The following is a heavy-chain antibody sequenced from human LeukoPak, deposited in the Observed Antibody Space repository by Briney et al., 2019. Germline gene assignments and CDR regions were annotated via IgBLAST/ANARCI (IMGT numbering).Heavy chain of an antibody. CDR2: MNPNSGNT. J-gene: IGHJ6*03. CDR3: ARSTHDSYSYYMDV. V-gene: IGHV1-8*03. Sequence: GASVKVSCKASGYTFSRYDLNWVRQAPGQGLEWMGYMNPNSGNTGYAQKFQGRVTFTRNISISTAYMELSSLRSEDTAVYYCARSTHDSYSYYMDVWGKGTTVTVSS. D-gene: IGHD3-22*01. CDR1: GYTFSRYD.